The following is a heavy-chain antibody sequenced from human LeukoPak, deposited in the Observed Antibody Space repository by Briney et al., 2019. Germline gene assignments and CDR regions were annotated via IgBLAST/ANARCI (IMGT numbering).Heavy chain of an antibody. D-gene: IGHD1-26*01. CDR1: GFAFSIYV. Sequence: PGGSLRLSCAASGFAFSIYVMNWVRQAPGRGLEWVSYISSSGSTKYYADSVKGRFTISRDNAKKSLYLQMNSLRAEDTAVYYCASQSGSHLTDCWGQGAQVTVSS. V-gene: IGHV3-48*03. J-gene: IGHJ4*02. CDR2: ISSSGSTK. CDR3: ASQSGSHLTDC.